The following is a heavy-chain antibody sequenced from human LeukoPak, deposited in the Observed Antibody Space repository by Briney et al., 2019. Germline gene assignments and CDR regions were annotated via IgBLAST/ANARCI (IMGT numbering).Heavy chain of an antibody. CDR2: IIPIFGTA. Sequence: ASVKVSCKASGGTFSSYAISWVRQAPGQGLEWMGGIIPIFGTANYAQKFQGRVTITADKSTSTAYMELSSPRSEDTAVYYYARGEDYDFWSGYFPRYYFMDVWGKGTTVTVSS. V-gene: IGHV1-69*06. J-gene: IGHJ6*03. CDR1: GGTFSSYA. D-gene: IGHD3-3*01. CDR3: ARGEDYDFWSGYFPRYYFMDV.